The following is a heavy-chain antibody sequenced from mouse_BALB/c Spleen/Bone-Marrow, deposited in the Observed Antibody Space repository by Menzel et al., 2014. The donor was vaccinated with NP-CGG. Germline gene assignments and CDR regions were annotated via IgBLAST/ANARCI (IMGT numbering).Heavy chain of an antibody. CDR1: GFNIXDTY. V-gene: IGHV14-3*02. CDR3: ARYYYGSSLFAY. J-gene: IGHJ3*01. CDR2: IDPANGNT. D-gene: IGHD1-1*01. Sequence: VRLKESGAELVKPGASVKLSCTASGFNIXDTYMYWVKQRPEQGLEWIGRIDPANGNTKYDPKFQDKATITADTSSNTAYLQLSSLTSEDTAVYYCARYYYGSSLFAYWGQGTLVTVSA.